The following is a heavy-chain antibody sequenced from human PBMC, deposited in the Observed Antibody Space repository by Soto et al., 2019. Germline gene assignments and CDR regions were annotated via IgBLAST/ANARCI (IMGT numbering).Heavy chain of an antibody. D-gene: IGHD2-15*01. J-gene: IGHJ4*02. Sequence: VQLAESGGGLVQPGGSLRLSCVPSGFTFSNYWMTWVRQAPGKGLEWVAAIKEDGSDKYYVDSVKGRFTVSRDNPKNSLYLQMNSLTAEDTAVYYCARDLGYCSGGTCYSVFDYWGRGTLVTVSS. CDR2: IKEDGSDK. CDR3: ARDLGYCSGGTCYSVFDY. CDR1: GFTFSNYW. V-gene: IGHV3-7*01.